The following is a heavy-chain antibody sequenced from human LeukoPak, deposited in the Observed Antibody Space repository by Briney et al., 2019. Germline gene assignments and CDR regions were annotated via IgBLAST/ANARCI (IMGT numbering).Heavy chain of an antibody. J-gene: IGHJ5*02. CDR2: IYSGGST. Sequence: SGGSLRLSCAASGFTVSSNYMSWVRQAPGKGLEWVSVIYSGGSTYYADSVKGRFTISRDNSKNTLYLQMNSLRAEDTAVYYCARDRLRVGGGNWFDPWGQGTLVTVSS. CDR3: ARDRLRVGGGNWFDP. V-gene: IGHV3-66*01. CDR1: GFTVSSNY. D-gene: IGHD2-21*01.